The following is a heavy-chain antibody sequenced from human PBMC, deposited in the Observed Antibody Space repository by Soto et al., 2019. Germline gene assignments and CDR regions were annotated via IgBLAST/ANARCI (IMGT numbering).Heavy chain of an antibody. J-gene: IGHJ2*01. CDR2: ISGSGGAT. Sequence: EVQLLESGGGLVQPGGSLSLSCAASGFTFSTYAMSWVRQTPGKGLEWVAGISGSGGATYYADAVKGRLTISRDNSNKTLYLKMNSLRAEDTAVYYCAKDLGPPVRSHYPYSYFDVWGRGTLVTVSS. D-gene: IGHD3-10*01. V-gene: IGHV3-23*01. CDR3: AKDLGPPVRSHYPYSYFDV. CDR1: GFTFSTYA.